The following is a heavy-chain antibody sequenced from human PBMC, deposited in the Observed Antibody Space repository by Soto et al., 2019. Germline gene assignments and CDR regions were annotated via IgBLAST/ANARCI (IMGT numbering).Heavy chain of an antibody. CDR1: GGPFSSYA. J-gene: IGHJ5*02. CDR3: ARDNSNYGLAYPGHNWFDP. V-gene: IGHV1-69*06. Sequence: ASVKVSCKASGGPFSSYAISRVRQAPGQGLEWMGGIIPIFGTANYAQKFQGRVTITADKSTSTAYMELSSLRSEDTAVYYCARDNSNYGLAYPGHNWFDPWGQGTLVTVSS. CDR2: IIPIFGTA. D-gene: IGHD4-4*01.